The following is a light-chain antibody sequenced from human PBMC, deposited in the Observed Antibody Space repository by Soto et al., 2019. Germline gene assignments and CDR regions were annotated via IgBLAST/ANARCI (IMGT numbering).Light chain of an antibody. CDR3: QQRSNWPLT. CDR2: DAS. CDR1: QSVSNY. Sequence: EIVLTQSPATLSLSPGEGATLSCRASQSVSNYLAWYQQKPGQAPRLLIFDASKRATGIPARFSGSGSGTDLTLTISSLEPEDFAVYYCQQRSNWPLTFGGGTKVEIK. V-gene: IGKV3-11*01. J-gene: IGKJ4*01.